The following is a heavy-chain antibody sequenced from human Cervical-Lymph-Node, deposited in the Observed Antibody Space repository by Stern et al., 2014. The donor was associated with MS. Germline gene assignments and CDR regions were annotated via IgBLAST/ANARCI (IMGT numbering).Heavy chain of an antibody. CDR3: ARGLLGSENAFDI. V-gene: IGHV1-18*01. Sequence: VQLVQSGAEVMKPGASVKVSCKASGYTFTSYGISWVRQAPGQGLEWMGRISVYNGNTNYAQNLQGRVNMTTDTSTSTAYMELRSLRSDDTAVYCCARGLLGSENAFDIWGQGTMVTVSS. J-gene: IGHJ3*02. CDR2: ISVYNGNT. D-gene: IGHD2-15*01. CDR1: GYTFTSYG.